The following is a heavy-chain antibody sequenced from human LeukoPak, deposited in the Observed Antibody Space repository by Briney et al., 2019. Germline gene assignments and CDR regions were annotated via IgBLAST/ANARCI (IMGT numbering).Heavy chain of an antibody. CDR3: AKGSPRGGLDS. CDR2: VSSSSRTI. V-gene: IGHV3-48*01. D-gene: IGHD1-14*01. CDR1: DVTLSTFT. Sequence: GGSLRLSCAASDVTLSTFTMHWVRQAPGKGLEWVSSVSSSSRTINYADSVQGRFTVSRDNANNSTYFQMNELRREDTAVYYCAKGSPRGGLDSWGQGTLVTVAS. J-gene: IGHJ4*02.